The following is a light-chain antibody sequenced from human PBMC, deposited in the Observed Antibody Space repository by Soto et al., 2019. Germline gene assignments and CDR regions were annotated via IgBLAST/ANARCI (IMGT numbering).Light chain of an antibody. CDR2: DVG. CDR1: SSDIGGYNF. J-gene: IGLJ1*01. CDR3: NSYRTVSTYV. Sequence: QSALTQPASVSGSPGKSITIACTGTSSDIGGYNFVSWYQQHPGKAPKLLIYDVGNRPSGVSNRFSGSKSGNTASLTISGLQAEDEAHYYCNSYRTVSTYVFGTGTKLSVL. V-gene: IGLV2-14*01.